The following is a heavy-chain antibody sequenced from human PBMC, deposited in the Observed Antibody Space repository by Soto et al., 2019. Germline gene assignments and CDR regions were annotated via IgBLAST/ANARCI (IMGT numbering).Heavy chain of an antibody. V-gene: IGHV3-23*01. CDR1: GFTFSSYA. J-gene: IGHJ4*02. Sequence: PGGSLRLSCAASGFTFSSYAMSWVRQAPGKGLEWVSAISGSGGSIYYADSVKGRFTISRDNSKNTLYLQMNSLRAEDTAVYYCANLIGITGTRLASVDYWGQGTLVTVSS. CDR3: ANLIGITGTRLASVDY. CDR2: ISGSGGSI. D-gene: IGHD1-20*01.